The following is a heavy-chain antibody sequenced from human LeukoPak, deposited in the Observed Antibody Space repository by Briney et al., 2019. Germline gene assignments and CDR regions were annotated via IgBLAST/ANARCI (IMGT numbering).Heavy chain of an antibody. J-gene: IGHJ4*02. CDR1: GVSISSYY. Sequence: PSETLSLTCTVSGVSISSYYWSWIRQPPGKGLEWIGYISYSGSTNYNPSLKSRVSISVDTSKNQFSLKLSSVTAADTAVYFCARALTGTTGYFDCWGQGTLVTVSS. CDR2: ISYSGST. D-gene: IGHD1-20*01. V-gene: IGHV4-59*01. CDR3: ARALTGTTGYFDC.